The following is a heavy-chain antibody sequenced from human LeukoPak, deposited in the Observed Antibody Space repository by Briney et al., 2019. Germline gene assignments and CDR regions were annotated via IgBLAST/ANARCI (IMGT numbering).Heavy chain of an antibody. V-gene: IGHV3-23*01. D-gene: IGHD6-13*01. CDR1: GFTFSSSA. Sequence: GGSLRLSCAASGFTFSSSAMSWVRQVPGKGLEWVSGISASGGSTYYADSVRGRFTISRDNSKNTLYLQMNSLRAEDTAVYFCAPSEEKQQLDPWGQGTLVTVSS. CDR2: ISASGGST. CDR3: APSEEKQQLDP. J-gene: IGHJ5*02.